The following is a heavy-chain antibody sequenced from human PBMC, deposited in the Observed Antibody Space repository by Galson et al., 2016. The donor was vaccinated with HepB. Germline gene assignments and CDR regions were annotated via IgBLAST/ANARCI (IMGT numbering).Heavy chain of an antibody. CDR2: ISSDGGKR. D-gene: IGHD3-10*01. J-gene: IGHJ4*02. Sequence: SLRLSCAASGFTFSNYGMHWVRQAPGKGLEWVALISSDGGKRNSADSLKGRFTISRDNSKNTVFLQMNSLRVEDSAVYYCAKDLYPPSYSSTWFGPDYWGQGTLVSVSS. CDR1: GFTFSNYG. CDR3: AKDLYPPSYSSTWFGPDY. V-gene: IGHV3-30*18.